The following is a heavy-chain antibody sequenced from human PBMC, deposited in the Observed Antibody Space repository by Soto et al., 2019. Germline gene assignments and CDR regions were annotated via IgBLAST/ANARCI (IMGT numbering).Heavy chain of an antibody. V-gene: IGHV1-18*04. J-gene: IGHJ4*02. CDR3: AAGGSWTVFDY. Sequence: QVQLVQSGAEVKKPGASVKVSCKASGYTFTSYGISWVRQAPGQGLEWMGWISAYNGNTNYAQKFQGRVTMTRDTSISTAYMELSRLRSDDTAVYYCAAGGSWTVFDYWGQGTLVTVSS. D-gene: IGHD6-13*01. CDR2: ISAYNGNT. CDR1: GYTFTSYG.